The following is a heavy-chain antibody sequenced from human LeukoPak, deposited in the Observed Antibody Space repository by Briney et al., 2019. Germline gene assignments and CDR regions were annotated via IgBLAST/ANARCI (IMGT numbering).Heavy chain of an antibody. D-gene: IGHD3-3*01. J-gene: IGHJ3*02. CDR1: GFTFSSYA. CDR3: ARTSGDFWSGYYLGAFDI. Sequence: GGSLRLSCAASGFTFSSYAMSWVRQAPGKGLEWVSAISGSGGSTYYADSVKGRFTISRDNAKNSLYLQMNSLRAEDTAVYYCARTSGDFWSGYYLGAFDIWGQGTMVTVSS. CDR2: ISGSGGST. V-gene: IGHV3-23*01.